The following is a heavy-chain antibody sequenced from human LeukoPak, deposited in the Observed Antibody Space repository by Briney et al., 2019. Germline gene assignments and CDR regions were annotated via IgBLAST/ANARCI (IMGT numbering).Heavy chain of an antibody. CDR1: GGTFSSYA. V-gene: IGHV1-69*04. CDR3: ARTYCSSTSCYVKATYFDY. J-gene: IGHJ4*02. Sequence: EASEKVSCKASGGTFSSYAISWVRQAPGQGLEWMGRIIPILGIANYAQKFQGRVTITADKSTSTAYMELSSLRSEDTAVYYCARTYCSSTSCYVKATYFDYWGQGTLVTVSS. D-gene: IGHD2-2*01. CDR2: IIPILGIA.